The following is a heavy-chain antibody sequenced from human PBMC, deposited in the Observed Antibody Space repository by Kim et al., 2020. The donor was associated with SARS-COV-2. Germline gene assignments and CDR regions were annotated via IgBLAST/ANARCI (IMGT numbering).Heavy chain of an antibody. Sequence: GGSLRLSCAASGFTFSNYAMNWVRQAPGKGLEWVSLISSSGGTTYYADSVKGHFTISRDNSKDTLYLQMNTLRAEDTAVYYCAKPLRSGSYFFYSWGQGTLVTVSS. CDR3: AKPLRSGSYFFYS. CDR2: ISSSGGTT. J-gene: IGHJ4*02. V-gene: IGHV3-23*01. CDR1: GFTFSNYA. D-gene: IGHD3-10*01.